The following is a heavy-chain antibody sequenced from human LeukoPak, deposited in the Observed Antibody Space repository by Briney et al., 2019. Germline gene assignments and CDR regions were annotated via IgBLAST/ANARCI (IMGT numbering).Heavy chain of an antibody. J-gene: IGHJ4*02. CDR2: ISSSGSTI. D-gene: IGHD3-9*01. CDR3: ARVWYYDILTGSPALDY. V-gene: IGHV3-11*01. Sequence: PGGSLRLSCAASGFTFSDYYMSWIRQAPGKGLEWVSYISSSGSTIYYADSVKGRFTISRDNAKNSLYLQMNSLRAEDTAVYYCARVWYYDILTGSPALDYWGQGTLVTVSS. CDR1: GFTFSDYY.